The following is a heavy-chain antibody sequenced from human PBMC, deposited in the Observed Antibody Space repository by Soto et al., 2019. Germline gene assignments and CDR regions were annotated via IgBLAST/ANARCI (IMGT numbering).Heavy chain of an antibody. D-gene: IGHD1-26*01. CDR1: GFTFSSYG. CDR3: AKGAYSASYLDY. CDR2: ISYDGSNK. Sequence: QVQLVESGGGVVQPGRSLRLSCAASGFTFSSYGMHWVRQAPGKGLEWVAVISYDGSNKNYAVSVKGRFTISRDKSKKTLYLQMKSAGAEDTAVYYCAKGAYSASYLDYWGQGTLVTVSS. J-gene: IGHJ4*02. V-gene: IGHV3-30*18.